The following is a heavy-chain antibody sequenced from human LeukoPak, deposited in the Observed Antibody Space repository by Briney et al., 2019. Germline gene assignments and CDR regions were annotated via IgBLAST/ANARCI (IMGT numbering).Heavy chain of an antibody. J-gene: IGHJ6*03. D-gene: IGHD3-22*01. Sequence: PSETLSLTCTVSGGSISSSSYYWGWIRQPPGKGLEWIGSIYYSGSTYYNPSLKSRVTISVDTSKNQFSLKLTSVTAADTAVYYCARGGFSGNYYRYFYYMDVWGKGTTVTISS. CDR3: ARGGFSGNYYRYFYYMDV. CDR2: IYYSGST. V-gene: IGHV4-39*07. CDR1: GGSISSSSYY.